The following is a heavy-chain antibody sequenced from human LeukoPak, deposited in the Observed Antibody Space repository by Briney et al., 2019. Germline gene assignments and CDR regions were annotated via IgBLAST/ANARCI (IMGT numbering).Heavy chain of an antibody. CDR2: IYHSGST. CDR1: GYSISSGYY. Sequence: PSETLSLTCTVSGYSISSGYYWGWIRQPPGKGLEWIGSIYHSGSTYYNPSLKSRVTISVDTSKNQFSLKLSSVTAADTAVYYCARDKGGYDSNNNWFDPWGQGTLVTVSS. D-gene: IGHD3-22*01. CDR3: ARDKGGYDSNNNWFDP. V-gene: IGHV4-38-2*02. J-gene: IGHJ5*02.